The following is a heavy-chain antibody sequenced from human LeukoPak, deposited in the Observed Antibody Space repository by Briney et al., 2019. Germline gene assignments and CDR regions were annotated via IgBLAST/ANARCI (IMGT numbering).Heavy chain of an antibody. J-gene: IGHJ4*02. Sequence: GASVKVSCKASGYSFTSYAMHWVRQAPGQRLDWMGWINIANGDTKSSQKFQGRVTITRDTSTSTAYMELSSLRSEDTAVYYCARDGYSYGLLSKVSDYWGQGTLVTVYS. D-gene: IGHD5-18*01. CDR3: ARDGYSYGLLSKVSDY. CDR2: INIANGDT. CDR1: GYSFTSYA. V-gene: IGHV1-3*04.